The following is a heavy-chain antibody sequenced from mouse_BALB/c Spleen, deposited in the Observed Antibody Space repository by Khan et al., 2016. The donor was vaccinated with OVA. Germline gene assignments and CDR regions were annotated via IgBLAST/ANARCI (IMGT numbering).Heavy chain of an antibody. D-gene: IGHD1-3*01. J-gene: IGHJ2*01. Sequence: QVQLKESGPGLVAPSQSLSITCTVSGFSLTSYGVHWVRQPPGKGLEWLGVIWAGGSTNYKSALMSRLSISKDNSKSQVFLKMNSLQTDDTAIYYCARLEDIWGQGTTLTVSS. V-gene: IGHV2-9*02. CDR3: ARLEDI. CDR1: GFSLTSYG. CDR2: IWAGGST.